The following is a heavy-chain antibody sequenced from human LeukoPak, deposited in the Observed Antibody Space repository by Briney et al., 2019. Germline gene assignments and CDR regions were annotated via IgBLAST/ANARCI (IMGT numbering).Heavy chain of an antibody. CDR2: IYYSGST. Sequence: SETLSLTCTVSGGSISSYYWSWIRQPPGKGLEWIGYIYYSGSTNYNPSLKSRVTISVDTSKNQFSLKLSSVTAADTAVYYCARHWASNPKKDWFGPWGQGTLVTVSS. D-gene: IGHD3-16*01. CDR1: GGSISSYY. CDR3: ARHWASNPKKDWFGP. V-gene: IGHV4-59*08. J-gene: IGHJ5*02.